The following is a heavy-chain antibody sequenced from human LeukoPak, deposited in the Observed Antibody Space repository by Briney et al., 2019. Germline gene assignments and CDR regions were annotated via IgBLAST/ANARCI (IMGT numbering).Heavy chain of an antibody. CDR3: ARKYCSGGSCYPNY. Sequence: SETLSLTCTVSGGSISSHYWSWIRQPPGKGLEWIGYIYYSGSTNYNPSLKSRVTISVDTSKNQFSLKLSSVTAADTAVYYCARKYCSGGSCYPNYWGQGTLVTVSS. J-gene: IGHJ4*02. V-gene: IGHV4-59*11. D-gene: IGHD2-15*01. CDR1: GGSISSHY. CDR2: IYYSGST.